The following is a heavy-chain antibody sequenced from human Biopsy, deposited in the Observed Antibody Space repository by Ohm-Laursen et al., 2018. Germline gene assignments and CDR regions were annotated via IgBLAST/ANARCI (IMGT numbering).Heavy chain of an antibody. V-gene: IGHV4-59*08. Sequence: SETLSLTCSVSGGSTSSSYWSWVRQPPGKGLGWIGYISYSGITNYNASLKSRLTISIDTSKNQFSLKLSSVTAADTAVYYCARLPHGDYRYNFDYWGHGTLVTVSS. CDR2: ISYSGIT. D-gene: IGHD4-17*01. CDR3: ARLPHGDYRYNFDY. CDR1: GGSTSSSY. J-gene: IGHJ4*01.